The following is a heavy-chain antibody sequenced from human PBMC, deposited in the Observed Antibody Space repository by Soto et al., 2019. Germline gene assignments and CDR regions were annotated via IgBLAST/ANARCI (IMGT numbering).Heavy chain of an antibody. J-gene: IGHJ4*02. CDR3: ARGWGSGVFDY. CDR1: GVSFSGYY. D-gene: IGHD6-19*01. CDR2: INHSGST. Sequence: SETLSLTCAVFGVSFSGYYWNWIRQPPGKGLEWIGEINHSGSTNYNPSLKSRVTISVDTSKNQFSLKLSSVTAADTAVYYCARGWGSGVFDYWGQGTLVTVSS. V-gene: IGHV4-34*01.